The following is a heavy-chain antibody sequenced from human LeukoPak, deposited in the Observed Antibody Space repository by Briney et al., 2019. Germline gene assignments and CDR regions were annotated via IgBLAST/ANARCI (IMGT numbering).Heavy chain of an antibody. V-gene: IGHV1-2*02. Sequence: GASVKVSCKASGYSFTAYYLHWVRQAPGQGLEWMGWINPNSGGTNYAQKFQGRVTMTRDTSTSTVYMELSSLRSEDTAVYYCARATVTMDDYWGQGTLVTVSS. J-gene: IGHJ4*02. CDR1: GYSFTAYY. CDR3: ARATVTMDDY. D-gene: IGHD4-17*01. CDR2: INPNSGGT.